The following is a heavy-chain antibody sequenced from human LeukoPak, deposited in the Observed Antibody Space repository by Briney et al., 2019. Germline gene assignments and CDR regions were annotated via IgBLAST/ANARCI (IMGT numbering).Heavy chain of an antibody. J-gene: IGHJ4*02. CDR2: ISAYNGNT. Sequence: GASVKVSCKASGYTFTSYGISWVRQAPGQGLEWMGWISAYNGNTNYAQKLQGRVTMTTDTSTSTAYMELGSLRSDDTAVYYCARLGYCSGGSCYPDYWGQGTLVTVSS. D-gene: IGHD2-15*01. CDR1: GYTFTSYG. CDR3: ARLGYCSGGSCYPDY. V-gene: IGHV1-18*01.